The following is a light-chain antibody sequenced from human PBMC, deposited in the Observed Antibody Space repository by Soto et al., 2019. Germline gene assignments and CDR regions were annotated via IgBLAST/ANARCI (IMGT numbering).Light chain of an antibody. Sequence: EVVWNQSAGTLSLSPGEIATLSCRASESVSSSFLTWYQQKPGQAPRLVIYRTSNRVTGIPERFSGSGSGTDFTLTISRLEPEDFAVYFCQQYGNSLWTFGQGTKVEIK. CDR2: RTS. CDR1: ESVSSSF. V-gene: IGKV3-20*01. CDR3: QQYGNSLWT. J-gene: IGKJ1*01.